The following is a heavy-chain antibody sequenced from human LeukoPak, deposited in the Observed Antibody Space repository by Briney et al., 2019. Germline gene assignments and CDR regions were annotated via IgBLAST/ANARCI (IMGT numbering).Heavy chain of an antibody. J-gene: IGHJ4*02. D-gene: IGHD2-2*01. V-gene: IGHV3-23*01. CDR1: AFTFSTYA. CDR2: ISGGAGST. CDR3: AKVPSYQLLLYYFDY. Sequence: PGGSLRLSCAASAFTFSTYAMSWVRQAPGKGLECVSVISGGAGSTYYADSVKGRFTISRDNSKNTLYLQMNSLRAEDTAVYYCAKVPSYQLLLYYFDYWGQGTLVTVSS.